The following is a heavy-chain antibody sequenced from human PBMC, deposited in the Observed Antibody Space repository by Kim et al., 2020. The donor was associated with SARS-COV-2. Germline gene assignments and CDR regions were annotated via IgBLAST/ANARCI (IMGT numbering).Heavy chain of an antibody. Sequence: SETLSLTCAVSGGSISSSNWWSWVRQPPGKGLEWIGEIYHSGSTNYNPSLKSRVTISVDKSKNQFSLKLSSVTAADTAVYYCARVGYCSGGSCYEQYYFDYWGQGTLVTVSS. D-gene: IGHD2-15*01. J-gene: IGHJ4*02. CDR2: IYHSGST. V-gene: IGHV4-4*02. CDR1: GGSISSSNW. CDR3: ARVGYCSGGSCYEQYYFDY.